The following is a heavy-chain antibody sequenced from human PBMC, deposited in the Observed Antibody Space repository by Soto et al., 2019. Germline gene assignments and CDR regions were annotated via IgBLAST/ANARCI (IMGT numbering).Heavy chain of an antibody. CDR1: GDSVFTDGVA. CDR3: ARGRNSAFDF. CDR2: TWYTSGWNS. V-gene: IGHV6-1*01. Sequence: QVQLQQSGPGLVKPSQTLSLTCAISGDSVFTDGVAWNWIRQSPSKGLEWLGRTWYTSGWNSDYSPSVRRRITVTPYTSKNQFSLQLSSVTPEDTAVYYCARGRNSAFDFWGQGTLVTGSS. D-gene: IGHD6-13*01. J-gene: IGHJ4*02.